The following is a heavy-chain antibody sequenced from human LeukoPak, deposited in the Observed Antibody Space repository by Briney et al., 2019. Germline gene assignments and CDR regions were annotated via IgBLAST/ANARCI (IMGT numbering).Heavy chain of an antibody. CDR1: GFTFSSYA. Sequence: GGSLRLSCAASGFTFSSYAMSWVRQAPGKGLEWVSAISGSGGSIYYADSVKGRFTNSRDNSKNTLYLQMNSLRAEDTAVYYCAKSPLWELYGHYWGQGTLVTVSS. J-gene: IGHJ4*02. V-gene: IGHV3-23*01. CDR2: ISGSGGSI. CDR3: AKSPLWELYGHY. D-gene: IGHD1-26*01.